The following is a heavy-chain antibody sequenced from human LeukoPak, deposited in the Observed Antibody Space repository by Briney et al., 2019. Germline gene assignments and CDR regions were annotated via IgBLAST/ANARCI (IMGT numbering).Heavy chain of an antibody. V-gene: IGHV5-51*01. CDR3: ARRRDLYSGSYYPFDY. D-gene: IGHD1-26*01. J-gene: IGHJ4*02. CDR1: GYSFTSYW. Sequence: GESLQISCQGSGYSFTSYWIGWVRQMPGKGRKWMGIIYPGDSDARYSPSFQGQVTISADKSISTAYLQWSSLKASDTAMYYCARRRDLYSGSYYPFDYWGQGTLVTVSS. CDR2: IYPGDSDA.